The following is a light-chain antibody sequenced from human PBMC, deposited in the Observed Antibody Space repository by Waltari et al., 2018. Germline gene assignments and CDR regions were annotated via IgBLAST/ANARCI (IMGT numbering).Light chain of an antibody. CDR2: NTK. CDR1: SGSVSTNTF. CDR3: ALLVGSGIWV. Sequence: QTVVTQEPSFSVSPGGTVTLSCGLTSGSVSTNTFPSWYQQTPGQAPRTLMYNTKTRSSGVPDRFSGSIVGNNAVLTITGAQTEDESHYYCALLVGSGIWVFGGGTKVTVL. J-gene: IGLJ3*02. V-gene: IGLV8-61*01.